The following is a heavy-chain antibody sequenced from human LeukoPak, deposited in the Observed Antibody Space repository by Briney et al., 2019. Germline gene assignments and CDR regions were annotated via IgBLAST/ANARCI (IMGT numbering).Heavy chain of an antibody. J-gene: IGHJ5*02. D-gene: IGHD2/OR15-2a*01. CDR3: ARHDCDSSRCSVNWFDP. V-gene: IGHV4-39*01. CDR1: GVSMSSSPYY. Sequence: SETLSLTCTVSGVSMSSSPYYWGWIRQPPGKGLEWIGAIYDSGNTNYNPSLRSRLTISVDTSRNQFSLKLSSVTAADTAVYYCARHDCDSSRCSVNWFDPWGQGTLVTVSS. CDR2: IYDSGNT.